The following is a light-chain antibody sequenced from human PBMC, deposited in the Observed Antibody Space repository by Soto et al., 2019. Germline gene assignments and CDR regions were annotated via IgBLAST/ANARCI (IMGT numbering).Light chain of an antibody. V-gene: IGKV3-15*01. J-gene: IGKJ2*01. CDR2: DAS. CDR3: QQYNNWPLYT. CDR1: QSVSRN. Sequence: EIVMTQSPATLSVSPGERATLSCGASQSVSRNLAWYQQRPGRAPRLLIYDASTRATDIPARFSGSGSGTEFTLTISSLQSEDFAVYYCQQYNNWPLYTFGQGTKLEIK.